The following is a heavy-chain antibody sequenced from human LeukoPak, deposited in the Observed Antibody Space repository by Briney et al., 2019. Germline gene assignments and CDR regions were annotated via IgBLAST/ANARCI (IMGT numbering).Heavy chain of an antibody. Sequence: PGGSLRLSCAASGFTFSDSYMTWIRQAPGKGLECVSYITSSGSTIYYADSVKGRFTISRDNAKNSLFLQMNSLRVEDTAVYYCARPSVYGDFSGDYYMDVWGTGTTVTVSS. D-gene: IGHD4-17*01. CDR3: ARPSVYGDFSGDYYMDV. V-gene: IGHV3-11*01. CDR2: ITSSGSTI. J-gene: IGHJ6*03. CDR1: GFTFSDSY.